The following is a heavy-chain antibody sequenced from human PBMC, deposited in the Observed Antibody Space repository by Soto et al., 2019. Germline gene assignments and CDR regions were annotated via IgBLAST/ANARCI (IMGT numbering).Heavy chain of an antibody. CDR3: AAADVTMVRGATTNIDY. J-gene: IGHJ4*02. CDR1: GLTFTSSA. V-gene: IGHV1-58*01. CDR2: IVVGSGNT. Sequence: GASVKVSCKASGLTFTSSAVQWVRQARGQRLEWIGWIVVGSGNTNYAQKFQERVTITRDMSTSTAYMELSSLRSEDTAVYYCAAADVTMVRGATTNIDYWGQGTLVTVSS. D-gene: IGHD3-10*01.